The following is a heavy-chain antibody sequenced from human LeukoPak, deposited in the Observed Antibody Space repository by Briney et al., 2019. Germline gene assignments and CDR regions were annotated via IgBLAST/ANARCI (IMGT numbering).Heavy chain of an antibody. CDR2: ISSSSSYI. CDR3: ARYYYGSGSSNDY. J-gene: IGHJ4*02. D-gene: IGHD3-10*01. Sequence: GGSLRLSCAASGFTFSSYSMNWVRQAPGKGLEWVSSISSSSSYIYYADSVKGRFTISRDNAKNSLYLQMNSLRAEDTAVYYCARYYYGSGSSNDYWGQGTLVTVSS. CDR1: GFTFSSYS. V-gene: IGHV3-21*01.